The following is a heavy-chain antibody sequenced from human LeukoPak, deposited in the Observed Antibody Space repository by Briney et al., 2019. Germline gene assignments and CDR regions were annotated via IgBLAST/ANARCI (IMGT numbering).Heavy chain of an antibody. V-gene: IGHV4-59*01. D-gene: IGHD1-1*01. Sequence: PSQTLSLTCTVSGGSISGYYWSWIRQPPGKGLEWIGYIHDSGSTNYNSSLKSRVTISVDTSKNQFSLRLSSVTAADTAVYYCARDPGTTGGWFDPWGQGTLVTVSS. CDR2: IHDSGST. CDR3: ARDPGTTGGWFDP. J-gene: IGHJ5*02. CDR1: GGSISGYY.